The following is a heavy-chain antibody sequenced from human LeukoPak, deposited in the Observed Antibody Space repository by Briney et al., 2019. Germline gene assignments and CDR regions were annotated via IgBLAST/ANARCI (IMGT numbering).Heavy chain of an antibody. J-gene: IGHJ3*02. Sequence: SQTLSLTCAISGDSVSSNIAAWNWIRQSPSRGLEWLGRTYYRSKWYSDYAVSVKSRVTINADTSKNQFSLQMNSVTPEDTAVYYCASAGFRAFQIWGQGTMVTVSS. CDR2: TYYRSKWYS. CDR1: GDSVSSNIAA. CDR3: ASAGFRAFQI. D-gene: IGHD3-9*01. V-gene: IGHV6-1*01.